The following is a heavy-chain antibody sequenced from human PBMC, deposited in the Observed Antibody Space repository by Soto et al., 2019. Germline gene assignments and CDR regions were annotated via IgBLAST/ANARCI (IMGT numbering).Heavy chain of an antibody. J-gene: IGHJ5*02. V-gene: IGHV1-46*01. CDR2: INPSGGST. D-gene: IGHD6-19*01. Sequence: ASVKVSCKASGYTFTSYYMHWVRQAPGQGLEWMGIINPSGGSTSYAQKFQGRVTMTRDTSTSTVYMELSSLRSEDTALYYCARGYSSGWYRGWFDPWGQGTLVTVSS. CDR1: GYTFTSYY. CDR3: ARGYSSGWYRGWFDP.